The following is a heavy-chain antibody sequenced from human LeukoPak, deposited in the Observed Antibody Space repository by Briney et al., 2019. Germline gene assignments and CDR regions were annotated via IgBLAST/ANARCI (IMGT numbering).Heavy chain of an antibody. D-gene: IGHD4-17*01. Sequence: GGSLRLSCAASGFTVSSNYMSWVRQAPGKGLEWVSAISGSGGSTYYADSVKGRFTISRDNSKNTLYLQMNSLRAEDTAVYYCAKVGDYVALYWGQGTLVTVSS. CDR3: AKVGDYVALY. J-gene: IGHJ4*02. V-gene: IGHV3-23*01. CDR2: ISGSGGST. CDR1: GFTVSSNY.